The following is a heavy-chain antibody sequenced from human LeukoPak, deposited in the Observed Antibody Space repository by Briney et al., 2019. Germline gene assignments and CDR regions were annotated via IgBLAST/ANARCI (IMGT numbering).Heavy chain of an antibody. J-gene: IGHJ4*02. CDR1: GFTFSSYD. CDR3: ARRGTSSSWAHFDY. V-gene: IGHV3-13*04. D-gene: IGHD6-13*01. CDR2: IGTAGDT. Sequence: GGSLRLSCAASGFTFSSYDMHWVRQATGKGLEWVSAIGTAGDTYYPGSVKGRFTISRENAKNSLYLQMNSLRAGDTAVYYCARRGTSSSWAHFDYWGQGTLVTVSS.